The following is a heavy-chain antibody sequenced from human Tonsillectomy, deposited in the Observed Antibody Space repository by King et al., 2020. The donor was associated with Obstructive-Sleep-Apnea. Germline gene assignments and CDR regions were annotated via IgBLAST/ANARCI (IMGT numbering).Heavy chain of an antibody. CDR3: ARERKYRLNGLYDY. CDR2: IYHSGST. J-gene: IGHJ4*02. D-gene: IGHD3-16*02. Sequence: QLQESGPGLVKPSETLSLTCTVSDYSISSGYYWGWIRQPPGKGLEWIGGIYHSGSTYYNPSLKSRVTISVDTSKNQFSRKLSSVTAADTAVYYCARERKYRLNGLYDYWGQGTLVTVSS. CDR1: DYSISSGYY. V-gene: IGHV4-38-2*02.